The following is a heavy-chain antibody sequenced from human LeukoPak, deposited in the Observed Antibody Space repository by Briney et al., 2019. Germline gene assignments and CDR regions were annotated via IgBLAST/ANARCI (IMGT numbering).Heavy chain of an antibody. V-gene: IGHV3-48*04. CDR2: ISSSSSTT. CDR1: GFTFSSSS. Sequence: GGSLRLSCAASGFTFSSSSMNWVRQAPGKGLEWVSYISSSSSTTKYADSVKGRFTISRDNAKNSLYLQMNSLRAEDTAVYYCASLSYGGNSDYWGQGTLVTVSS. J-gene: IGHJ4*02. CDR3: ASLSYGGNSDY. D-gene: IGHD4-23*01.